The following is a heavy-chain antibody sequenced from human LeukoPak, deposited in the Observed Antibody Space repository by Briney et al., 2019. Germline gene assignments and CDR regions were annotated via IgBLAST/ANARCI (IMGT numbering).Heavy chain of an antibody. V-gene: IGHV3-11*06. CDR1: GFTFSDYY. CDR3: ARDGYYYDSSGYYD. Sequence: GGSLRLSCAASGFTFSDYYMSWIRQAPGRGLEWVSYISSSSGYTNYADSVKGRFTISRDNAKNSLYLQMNSLRAEDTAVYYCARDGYYYDSSGYYDLGQGTLVTGSS. J-gene: IGHJ4*02. CDR2: ISSSSGYT. D-gene: IGHD3-22*01.